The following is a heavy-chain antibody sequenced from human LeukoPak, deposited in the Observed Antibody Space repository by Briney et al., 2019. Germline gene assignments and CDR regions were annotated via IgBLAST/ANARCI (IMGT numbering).Heavy chain of an antibody. CDR1: GFTVSSSY. Sequence: GGSLRLSCAASGFTVSSSYMSWVRQAPGKGLEWVSVIYSGGSTYYADSVKGRFTISRDNSKNTLYLQMNSLRAEDTAVYYCARGGPYYYDSSGYYSPFDYWGQGTLVTVSS. CDR2: IYSGGST. CDR3: ARGGPYYYDSSGYYSPFDY. V-gene: IGHV3-53*01. J-gene: IGHJ4*02. D-gene: IGHD3-22*01.